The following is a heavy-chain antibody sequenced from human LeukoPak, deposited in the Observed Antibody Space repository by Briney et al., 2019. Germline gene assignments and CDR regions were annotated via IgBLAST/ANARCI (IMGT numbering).Heavy chain of an antibody. CDR3: ARAPGDHDAFDI. CDR1: GFTFSSYS. V-gene: IGHV3-21*01. J-gene: IGHJ3*02. Sequence: GGSLRLSCAASGFTFSSYSMNWVRQAPGKGLEWVSSISSSSSYIYYADSVKGRFTISRDNAKNSLYLQMNSLRAEDTAVYYCARAPGDHDAFDIWGQGTMVTVSS. D-gene: IGHD2-21*02. CDR2: ISSSSSYI.